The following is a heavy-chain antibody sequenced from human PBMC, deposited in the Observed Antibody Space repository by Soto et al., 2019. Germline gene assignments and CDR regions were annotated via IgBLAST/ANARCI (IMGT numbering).Heavy chain of an antibody. CDR3: TTRFVGPWLVKDYDGMDV. J-gene: IGHJ6*02. V-gene: IGHV3-73*02. CDR1: GFTFSGSA. CDR2: IRSKATNYAT. Sequence: EVQLVESGGGLVQPGGSLKLSCAASGFTFSGSAMHWVRQASEKGLEWVGRIRSKATNYATAYAASVKGRFTISRDDSKNTTYLQMNNLKTAATAVYYCTTRFVGPWLVKDYDGMDVWGQGTTVTVSS. D-gene: IGHD6-19*01.